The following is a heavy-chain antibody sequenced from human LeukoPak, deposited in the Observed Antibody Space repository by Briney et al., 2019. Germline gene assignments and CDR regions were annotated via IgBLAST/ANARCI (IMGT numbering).Heavy chain of an antibody. CDR1: GFTFSSYS. D-gene: IGHD2-2*01. J-gene: IGHJ4*02. CDR3: AREYCSSTSCSLTRTYYFDY. CDR2: ISSSSSYI. V-gene: IGHV3-21*01. Sequence: AGGSLRLSCAASGFTFSSYSMKWVRQAPGKGLEWVSSISSSSSYIYYADSVKGRFTISRDNAKNSLYLQMNSLRAEDTAVYYCAREYCSSTSCSLTRTYYFDYWGQGTLVTVSS.